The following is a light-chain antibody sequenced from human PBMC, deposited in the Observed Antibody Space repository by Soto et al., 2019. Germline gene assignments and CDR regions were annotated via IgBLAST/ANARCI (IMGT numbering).Light chain of an antibody. CDR1: QGVSNY. V-gene: IGKV1-33*01. CDR2: DAS. J-gene: IGKJ5*01. Sequence: DIQMTQSPSSLAASVGDRVTITCRASQGVSNYLNWYQQKPGKPPRLLIYDASTVHRGVPSRFRASGSGTDYTIIISSLQPAEIATYYCQLQYNLPPITFGQGTRLEIK. CDR3: QLQYNLPPIT.